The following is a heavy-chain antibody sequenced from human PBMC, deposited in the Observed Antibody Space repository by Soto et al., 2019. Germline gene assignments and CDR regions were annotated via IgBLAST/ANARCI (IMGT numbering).Heavy chain of an antibody. J-gene: IGHJ3*02. D-gene: IGHD3-10*01. CDR3: AKNGEGGAFDI. Sequence: QAPGQGLEWMGRIIPILGIANYAQKFQGRVTITADKSTSTAYMELSSLRSEDTAVYYCAKNGEGGAFDIWGQGTMVTVSS. V-gene: IGHV1-69*02. CDR2: IIPILGIA.